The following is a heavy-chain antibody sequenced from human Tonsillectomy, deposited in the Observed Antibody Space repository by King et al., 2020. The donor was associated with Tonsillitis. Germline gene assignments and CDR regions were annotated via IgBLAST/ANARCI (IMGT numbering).Heavy chain of an antibody. J-gene: IGHJ4*02. CDR3: ARTHAFGVFNDY. V-gene: IGHV2-70*11. CDR2: IDLDDDK. Sequence: TLQESGPALVKPTQTLTLTCTFSGFSLSTSGMCVSWIRQPPGKALEWLARIDLDDDKYYSTSLKTRLTISKDTSKNQVVLTMTNMDPVDTATYYCARTHAFGVFNDYWGQGTLVTVSS. D-gene: IGHD3-3*01. CDR1: GFSLSTSGMC.